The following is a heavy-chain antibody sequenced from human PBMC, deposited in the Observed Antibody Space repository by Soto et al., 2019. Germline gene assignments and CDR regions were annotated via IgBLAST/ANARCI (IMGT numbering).Heavy chain of an antibody. CDR3: VKDRAPRDGYKTQPRS. J-gene: IGHJ5*02. Sequence: QPGGSLRLSCSASGFTFSIYAMHWVRQAPGKGLEYVSAVSTNGGTSYYADSVKGRFTISRDNSRNTLYLQMNSLRPEDTAVYYCVKDRAPRDGYKTQPRSWGLGTLVTAPQ. CDR2: VSTNGGTS. CDR1: GFTFSIYA. D-gene: IGHD5-12*01. V-gene: IGHV3-64D*06.